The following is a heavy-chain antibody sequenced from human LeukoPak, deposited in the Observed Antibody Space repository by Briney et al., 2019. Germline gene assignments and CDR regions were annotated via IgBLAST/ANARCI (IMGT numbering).Heavy chain of an antibody. CDR1: GYTFTGYY. Sequence: ASVKVSCKASGYTFTGYYMHWVRQAPGQGLEWMGRINPNSGGTIYAQKFQGRVTMTRDTSISTAYMELSRLRSDDTAVYYCARDPYCGGDCYLASWGQGTLVTVSS. CDR2: INPNSGGT. D-gene: IGHD2-21*02. J-gene: IGHJ5*02. CDR3: ARDPYCGGDCYLAS. V-gene: IGHV1-2*06.